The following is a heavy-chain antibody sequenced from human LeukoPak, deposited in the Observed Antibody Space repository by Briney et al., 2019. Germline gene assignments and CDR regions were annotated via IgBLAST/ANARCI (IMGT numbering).Heavy chain of an antibody. CDR2: IKSKTDGGTA. Sequence: GGSLRLSCAASGFTFSTYAMTWVRQAPGKGLEWVGRIKSKTDGGTADYAAPVKGRFTISRDDSKNTLYLQLNSLKSEDTGVYYCRVHFGGNSRSDSWGQGTLVTVSS. CDR3: RVHFGGNSRSDS. CDR1: GFTFSTYA. D-gene: IGHD4-23*01. J-gene: IGHJ4*02. V-gene: IGHV3-15*01.